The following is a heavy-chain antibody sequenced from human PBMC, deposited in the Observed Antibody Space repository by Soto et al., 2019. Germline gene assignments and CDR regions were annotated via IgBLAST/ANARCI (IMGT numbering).Heavy chain of an antibody. V-gene: IGHV4-30-4*01. J-gene: IGHJ5*02. Sequence: SETLSLTCTVSGGSISSGDYYWSWIRQPPGKGLEWIGYIYYSGSTYYNPSLKSRVTISVDTSKNQFSLKLSSVTAADTAVYYCARDRVEVVAATPTNWFDPWGQGTLLTVSS. D-gene: IGHD2-15*01. CDR3: ARDRVEVVAATPTNWFDP. CDR2: IYYSGST. CDR1: GGSISSGDYY.